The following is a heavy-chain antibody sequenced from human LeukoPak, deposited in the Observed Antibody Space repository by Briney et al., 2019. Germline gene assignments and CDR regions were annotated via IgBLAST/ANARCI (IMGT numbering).Heavy chain of an antibody. D-gene: IGHD4-17*01. Sequence: GESLRLSCAASGFTFSNYYMSWVRQAPGKGLEWVANIDEDGSETYYVDSVKGRFTISRDNAKNSLYLQMNGLRAEDTAVYYCAREPPGDYGFAFDVWGQGTMVTVSS. J-gene: IGHJ3*01. CDR2: IDEDGSET. V-gene: IGHV3-7*03. CDR1: GFTFSNYY. CDR3: AREPPGDYGFAFDV.